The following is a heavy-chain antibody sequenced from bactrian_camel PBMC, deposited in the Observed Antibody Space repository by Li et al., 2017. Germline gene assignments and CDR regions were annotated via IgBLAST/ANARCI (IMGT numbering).Heavy chain of an antibody. CDR3: AADRPGALIQGMPVVGGCEFGY. Sequence: DVQLVESGGGPVQAGESLRLSCKTSGYTAGRYCMGWFRQAPGKEREGVASIYFDGGRLSYADSVEGRFTISQDNTKRVVYLQMNGLKPEDTAKYHCAADRPGALIQGMPVVGGCEFGYWGQGTQVTVS. D-gene: IGHD6*01. CDR1: GYTAGRYC. J-gene: IGHJ6*01. V-gene: IGHV3S40*01. CDR2: IYFDGGRL.